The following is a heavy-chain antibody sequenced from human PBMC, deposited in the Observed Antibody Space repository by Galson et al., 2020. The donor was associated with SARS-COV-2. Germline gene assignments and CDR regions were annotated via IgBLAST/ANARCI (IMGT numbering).Heavy chain of an antibody. V-gene: IGHV4-38-2*02. D-gene: IGHD4-17*01. CDR2: IYDSEST. J-gene: IGHJ4*02. Sequence: SETLSLTCTVSGYSISSSYYWGWIRQPPGKGLEWIGSIYHRGEWIGSIYDSESTYYNPSLKRRVTISVDTSKNHFSLKLSSVTAADTAVYYCARVKWNDKDPPYGDYEEWGQGTLVIVSS. CDR1: GYSISSSYY. CDR3: ARVKWNDKDPPYGDYEE.